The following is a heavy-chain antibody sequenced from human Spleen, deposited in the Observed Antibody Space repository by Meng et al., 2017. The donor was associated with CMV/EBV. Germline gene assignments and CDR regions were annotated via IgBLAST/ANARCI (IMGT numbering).Heavy chain of an antibody. J-gene: IGHJ6*02. V-gene: IGHV3-7*01. CDR2: IKQDGSEK. D-gene: IGHD6-13*01. CDR1: GFSLEHYG. CDR3: ARGVAAAGMTIYYYYGMDV. Sequence: GESLKISCAASGFSLEHYGMSWVRQAPGKGLEWVANIKQDGSEKYYVDSVKGRFTISRDNAKNSLYLQMNSLRAEDTAVYYCARGVAAAGMTIYYYYGMDVWGQGTTVTVSS.